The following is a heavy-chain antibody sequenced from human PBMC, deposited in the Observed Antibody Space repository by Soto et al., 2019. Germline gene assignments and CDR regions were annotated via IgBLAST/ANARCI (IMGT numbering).Heavy chain of an antibody. J-gene: IGHJ3*02. CDR1: GFTFSSYA. V-gene: IGHV3-23*01. D-gene: IGHD3-10*01. CDR2: ISGSGGST. Sequence: GGSLRLSCAASGFTFSSYAMSWVRQAPGKGLEWVSAISGSGGSTYYADSVKGRFTISRDNSKKTLYLQMNSLRAEDTAVYYCAKRDGSGSYSSGAFDIWGQGTMVTVSS. CDR3: AKRDGSGSYSSGAFDI.